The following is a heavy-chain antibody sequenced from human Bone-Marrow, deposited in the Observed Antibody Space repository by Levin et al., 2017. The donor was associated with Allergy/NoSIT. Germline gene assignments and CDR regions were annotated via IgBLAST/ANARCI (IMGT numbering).Heavy chain of an antibody. Sequence: GGSLRLSCIVSGFTFSDYSIYWVRQAPGKGLEWISSISSDSSDLYYADSVKGRFTISRDNAKNSLNLQVSSLRAEDTAVYHCVRGIIGDVRVAHKEAFDVWGQGTMDTVSS. J-gene: IGHJ3*01. CDR1: GFTFSDYS. V-gene: IGHV3-21*01. CDR2: ISSDSSDL. D-gene: IGHD2/OR15-2a*01. CDR3: VRGIIGDVRVAHKEAFDV.